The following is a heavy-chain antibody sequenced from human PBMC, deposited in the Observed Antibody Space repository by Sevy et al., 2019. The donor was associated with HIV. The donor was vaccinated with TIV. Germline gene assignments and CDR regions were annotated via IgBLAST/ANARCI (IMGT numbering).Heavy chain of an antibody. D-gene: IGHD6-13*01. CDR1: GFIFSGYV. CDR3: AKDASSSWTGGTFQH. V-gene: IGHV3-23*01. J-gene: IGHJ1*01. CDR2: ISASGGGT. Sequence: GGSLRLSCAASGFIFSGYVMSWVRQAPGKGLEWVSGISASGGGTYYSDSVKGRFTVSGDNSKNTLYLEMNSLRAEDTAVYYCAKDASSSWTGGTFQHWGQGTLVTVSS.